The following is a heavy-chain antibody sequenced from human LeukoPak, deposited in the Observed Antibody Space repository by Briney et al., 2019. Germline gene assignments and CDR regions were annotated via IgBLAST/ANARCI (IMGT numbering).Heavy chain of an antibody. CDR3: ARGVSSWY. CDR1: GGSISSTSYY. J-gene: IGHJ4*02. V-gene: IGHV4-39*01. Sequence: PSETLYLTCTVSGGSISSTSYYWGWIRQPPGKGLEWIGSVFYSGTTYYNPSLKSRVTISVDTSKNQFSLKLTSVTAPDTAVYYCARGVSSWYWGQGALVTVSS. CDR2: VFYSGTT. D-gene: IGHD6-13*01.